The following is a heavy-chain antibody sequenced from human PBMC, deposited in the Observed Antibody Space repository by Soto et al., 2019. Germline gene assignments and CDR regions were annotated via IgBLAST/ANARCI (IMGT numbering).Heavy chain of an antibody. D-gene: IGHD3-10*01. CDR1: GGSFSTYG. V-gene: IGHV1-18*01. J-gene: IGHJ3*02. CDR2: ISAYNGNT. CDR3: ARDGPMDRAFDI. Sequence: ASVKVSCKASGGSFSTYGISWVRQAPGQGLEWMGWISAYNGNTNYAQKLQGRVTMTTDTSTSTAYMELRSLRSDDTAVYYCARDGPMDRAFDIWGQGTMVTVSS.